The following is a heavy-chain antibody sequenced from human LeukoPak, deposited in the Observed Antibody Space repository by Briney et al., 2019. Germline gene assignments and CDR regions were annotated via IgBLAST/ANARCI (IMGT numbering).Heavy chain of an antibody. CDR1: GYTFINYY. V-gene: IGHV1-46*01. Sequence: ASVKVSCKASGYTFINYYMHWVRQAPGQGLEWMGIINPSGGSTSYAQKFQGKVTMTRDMSTSTVYMELSSLRSEDTAAYYCARGGYSSPRSWFDSWGQGTLVTVSS. D-gene: IGHD6-13*01. CDR2: INPSGGST. J-gene: IGHJ5*01. CDR3: ARGGYSSPRSWFDS.